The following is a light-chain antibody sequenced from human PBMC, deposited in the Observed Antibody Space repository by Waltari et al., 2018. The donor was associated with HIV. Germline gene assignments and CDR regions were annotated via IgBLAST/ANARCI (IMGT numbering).Light chain of an antibody. J-gene: IGLJ1*01. Sequence: QSALTQPASVSGSPGQSITISCTGTSSDVGGYNYVSWYQQHPGKAPKLMIYAVSNRPPWVSNLFSGSKSGNTASLTISGLQAEDEADYYCSSYTSSSTPFVFGTGTKVTVL. CDR3: SSYTSSSTPFV. V-gene: IGLV2-14*01. CDR1: SSDVGGYNY. CDR2: AVS.